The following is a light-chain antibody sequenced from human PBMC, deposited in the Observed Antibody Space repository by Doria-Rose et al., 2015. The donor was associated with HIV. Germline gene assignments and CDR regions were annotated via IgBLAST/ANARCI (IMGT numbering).Light chain of an antibody. CDR3: HQYGTSWT. J-gene: IGKJ1*01. CDR1: QRFSSTY. CDR2: DGS. V-gene: IGKV3-20*01. Sequence: TQSPGTLSLSTGERATLSCRASQRFSSTYLAWYQQKPGQAPSLLIYDGSTRVTGIPDRFSASGSVTDFTLTINRLEPEDFALYYCHQYGTSWTFGQGTKVEI.